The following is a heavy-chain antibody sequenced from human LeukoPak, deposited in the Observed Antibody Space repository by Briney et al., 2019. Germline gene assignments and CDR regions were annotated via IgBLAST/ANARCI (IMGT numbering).Heavy chain of an antibody. CDR3: ARRYCSSTSCYADSGYEYFDY. Sequence: ASVKVSCKASGYTFTSYDINWVRQATGPGLGWMGWMYPNSGHTGYVQKFQGRVAMTRDTSISTAYMELSSLRSEDTAVYYCARRYCSSTSCYADSGYEYFDYWGQGTLVTVSS. CDR2: MYPNSGHT. J-gene: IGHJ4*02. CDR1: GYTFTSYD. D-gene: IGHD2-2*01. V-gene: IGHV1-8*01.